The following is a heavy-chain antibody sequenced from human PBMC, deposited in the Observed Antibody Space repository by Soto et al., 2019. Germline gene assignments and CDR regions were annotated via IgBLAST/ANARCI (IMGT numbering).Heavy chain of an antibody. CDR1: GFTFSSFY. Sequence: XGSLRLSCVASGFTFSSFYMNWVRQAPGKGLEWISYISSGGKTTYYADSVKGRFTISRDNAKNSLYLQMSSLRAEDAAVYYCARNYIIYYDGSRAYYPWGRGTLVTFSS. J-gene: IGHJ5*02. D-gene: IGHD3-22*01. CDR2: ISSGGKTT. CDR3: ARNYIIYYDGSRAYYP. V-gene: IGHV3-48*03.